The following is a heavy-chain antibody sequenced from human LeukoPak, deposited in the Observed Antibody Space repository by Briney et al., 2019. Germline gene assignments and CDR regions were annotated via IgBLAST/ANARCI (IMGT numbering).Heavy chain of an antibody. CDR1: GGSISSFY. CDR3: ARHRDTRGYGGYWDFDQ. D-gene: IGHD5-12*01. V-gene: IGHV4-59*08. CDR2: IYYSGIN. Sequence: KPSETLSLTCTVSGGSISSFYWSWVRQPPGKGLEWIGYIYYSGINNYNPSLKSRVNISVEKSEKQFSLKLSSVAAADTALYYCARHRDTRGYGGYWDFDQWGQGTLVTVSS. J-gene: IGHJ4*02.